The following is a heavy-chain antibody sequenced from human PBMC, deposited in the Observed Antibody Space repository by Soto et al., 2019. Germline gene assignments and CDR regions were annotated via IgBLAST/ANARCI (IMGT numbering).Heavy chain of an antibody. Sequence: EVQLVESGGGLVQPGRSLRLSCAASGFTFDDYAMHWVRQAPGKGLEWVSGISWNSGSIGYADCVKGRFTISRDNAKNSLYLQMNSLRAEDTALYYCAKAIHYGDYVTSFAFDIWGQGTMVTVSS. V-gene: IGHV3-9*01. CDR3: AKAIHYGDYVTSFAFDI. CDR2: ISWNSGSI. CDR1: GFTFDDYA. J-gene: IGHJ3*02. D-gene: IGHD4-17*01.